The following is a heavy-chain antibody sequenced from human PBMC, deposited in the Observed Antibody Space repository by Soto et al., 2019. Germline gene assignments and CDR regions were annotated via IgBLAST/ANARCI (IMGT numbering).Heavy chain of an antibody. CDR2: ISYDGRNK. CDR3: ARGRGWSRSHHFDS. CDR1: GFTFSNHG. J-gene: IGHJ4*02. V-gene: IGHV3-33*01. D-gene: IGHD2-15*01. Sequence: QVQSVESGGGVVQPGTSLRLSCAVSGFTFSNHGMHWVRQAPGKGLEWVAFISYDGRNKDYVDSLKGRFTISRDNLKDNMFLQMNTLRADDTDVYYCARGRGWSRSHHFDSWGQGTLVTVSS.